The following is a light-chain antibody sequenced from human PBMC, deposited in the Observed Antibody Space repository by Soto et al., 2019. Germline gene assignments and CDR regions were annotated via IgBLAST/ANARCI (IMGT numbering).Light chain of an antibody. CDR3: CSYGSTTHVV. V-gene: IGLV2-14*03. J-gene: IGLJ2*01. Sequence: QSVLTQPASVSGSPGQSITISCTGTSSDVGGYNYVSWYQQHPDKAPKLMIYDVSRRPSGVSDRFSGSKSGSTASLTISGLQAEDEADEYCCSYGSTTHVVFGGGTQLTVL. CDR1: SSDVGGYNY. CDR2: DVS.